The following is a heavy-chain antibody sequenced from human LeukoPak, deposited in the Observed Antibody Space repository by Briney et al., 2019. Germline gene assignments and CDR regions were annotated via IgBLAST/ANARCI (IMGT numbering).Heavy chain of an antibody. CDR1: GFTVSSNY. CDR3: ARDRTMVRGVIAGYYYGMDV. CDR2: IYSGGST. V-gene: IGHV3-66*02. D-gene: IGHD3-10*01. J-gene: IGHJ6*02. Sequence: GGSLRLSCAASGFTVSSNYMSWVRQAPGKGLEWVSAIYSGGSTYYADSVKGRFTISRDNSKNTLYLQMNSLRAEDTAVYYCARDRTMVRGVIAGYYYGMDVWGQGTTVTVSS.